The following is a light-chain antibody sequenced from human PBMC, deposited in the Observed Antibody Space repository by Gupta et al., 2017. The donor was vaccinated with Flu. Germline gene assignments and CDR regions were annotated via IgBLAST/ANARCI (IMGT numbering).Light chain of an antibody. Sequence: GETATLACRASESVNKDLAGHQQKAGQAPRLLIYDASKRATGTPARFSGSGSGTDFTLTISSLEPEDFAVYYCQQRINWPDTFGQGTKLEVK. V-gene: IGKV3-11*01. CDR3: QQRINWPDT. CDR1: ESVNKD. J-gene: IGKJ2*01. CDR2: DAS.